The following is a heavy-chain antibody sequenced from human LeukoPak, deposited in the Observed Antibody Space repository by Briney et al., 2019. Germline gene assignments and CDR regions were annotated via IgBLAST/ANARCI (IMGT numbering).Heavy chain of an antibody. CDR3: AKGTLVVPAVIYYYYGMDV. V-gene: IGHV3-23*01. D-gene: IGHD2-2*01. J-gene: IGHJ6*02. Sequence: PGGSLRLSCAASGFTFSSYAMSWVRQAPGKGLEWVSSISASGGSTYYADSVKGRFTISRDNSKNTLYLQMDSLRAEDTAVYYCAKGTLVVPAVIYYYYGMDVWGQGTTVTVS. CDR2: ISASGGST. CDR1: GFTFSSYA.